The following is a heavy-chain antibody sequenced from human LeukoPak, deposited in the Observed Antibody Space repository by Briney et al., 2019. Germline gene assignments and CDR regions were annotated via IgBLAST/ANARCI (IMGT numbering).Heavy chain of an antibody. D-gene: IGHD5-18*01. CDR1: GGTVSSYA. Sequence: SVKVSCKASGGTVSSYAISWVRQAPGQGLEWMGRIIPIFGTANYAQKFQGRVTITTDESTSTAYMELSSLRSEDTAVYYCAILNSYGHSYFHFWRQGTLVTVSS. CDR2: IIPIFGTA. CDR3: AILNSYGHSYFHF. J-gene: IGHJ4*02. V-gene: IGHV1-69*05.